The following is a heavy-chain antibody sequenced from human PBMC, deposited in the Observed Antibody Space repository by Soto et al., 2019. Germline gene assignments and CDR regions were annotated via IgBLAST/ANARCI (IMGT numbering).Heavy chain of an antibody. D-gene: IGHD3-10*01. J-gene: IGHJ4*02. Sequence: SETLSLTCAVSGYSISSGYYWGWIRQPPGKELEWIGSIYHSGSTYYNPSLKSRVTISVDTSKNQFSLKLSSVTAAETAVYYCARDPPSRYGSGSYYYFDYWGQGTLVTVSS. V-gene: IGHV4-38-2*02. CDR3: ARDPPSRYGSGSYYYFDY. CDR1: GYSISSGYY. CDR2: IYHSGST.